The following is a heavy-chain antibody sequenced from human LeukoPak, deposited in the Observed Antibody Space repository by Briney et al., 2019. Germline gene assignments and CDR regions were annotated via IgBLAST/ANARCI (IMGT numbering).Heavy chain of an antibody. D-gene: IGHD6-13*01. J-gene: IGHJ5*02. CDR3: ARDRTQWYSSNWYGPFDP. CDR2: IYYSGST. V-gene: IGHV4-39*07. CDR1: GGSISSSSYH. Sequence: SETLSLTCTVSGGSISSSSYHWGWIRQPPGKGLEWIGSIYYSGSTYYNPSLKSRVTISVDTSKNQVSLKLTSVTAADTAVYYCARDRTQWYSSNWYGPFDPWGQGTLVTVSS.